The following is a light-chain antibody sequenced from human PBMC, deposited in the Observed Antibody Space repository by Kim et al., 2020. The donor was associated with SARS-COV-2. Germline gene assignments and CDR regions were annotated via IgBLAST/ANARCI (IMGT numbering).Light chain of an antibody. J-gene: IGKJ2*01. CDR2: GAS. V-gene: IGKV3-15*01. Sequence: PGERATLACRASQSVSSNLAWYQQKPGQAPRLLIYGASTRATGIPARFSGSGSGTEFTLTISSLQSEDFAVYYCQQYNNWPPKYTFGQGTKLEI. CDR1: QSVSSN. CDR3: QQYNNWPPKYT.